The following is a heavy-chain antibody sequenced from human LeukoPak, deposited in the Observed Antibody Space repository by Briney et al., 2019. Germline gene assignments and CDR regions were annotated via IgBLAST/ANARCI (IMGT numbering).Heavy chain of an antibody. Sequence: SETLSLTCTVSGGSISSYYWNWIRQPPGKGLEYIGYIYYGGRTNYNPSLKSRVTISVDTSKNQFSLRLDSVTAADTAVYYCARGYLRRPGDFLDYWGQGTLVTVSS. V-gene: IGHV4-59*01. CDR3: ARGYLRRPGDFLDY. D-gene: IGHD4-17*01. CDR1: GGSISSYY. J-gene: IGHJ4*02. CDR2: IYYGGRT.